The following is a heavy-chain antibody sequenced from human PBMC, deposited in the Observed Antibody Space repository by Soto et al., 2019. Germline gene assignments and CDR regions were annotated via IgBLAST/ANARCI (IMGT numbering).Heavy chain of an antibody. CDR2: ITHSGST. Sequence: PSETLSLTCAVYTGSFSGYYWSWIRQPPGKGLERIGEITHSGSTNYNPSLKSRVTISVDTSKNQFSLKLSSVTAADTAVYYCARGEFGDPKKYCFDYWGQGTPVTVSS. D-gene: IGHD3-10*01. V-gene: IGHV4-34*01. CDR1: TGSFSGYY. CDR3: ARGEFGDPKKYCFDY. J-gene: IGHJ4*02.